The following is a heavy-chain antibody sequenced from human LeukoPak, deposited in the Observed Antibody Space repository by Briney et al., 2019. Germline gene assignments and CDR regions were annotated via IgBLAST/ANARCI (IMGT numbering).Heavy chain of an antibody. CDR3: ARDSGIQLWTRRNWFDP. CDR1: GGSISSYY. J-gene: IGHJ5*02. D-gene: IGHD5-18*01. V-gene: IGHV4-4*07. Sequence: SETLSLTCTVSGGSISSYYWSWIRQPAGKGLEWIGRIHTSGSTNYNPSLKSRVTMSVDTSKNQFSLKLSSVTAADTAVYYCARDSGIQLWTRRNWFDPWGQGTLVTVSS. CDR2: IHTSGST.